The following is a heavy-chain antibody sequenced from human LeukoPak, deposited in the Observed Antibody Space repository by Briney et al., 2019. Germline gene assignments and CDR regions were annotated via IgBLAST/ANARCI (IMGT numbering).Heavy chain of an antibody. V-gene: IGHV1-8*03. Sequence: ASVKVSCKASGYTFTSYDINWVRQATGQGLEWMGWMNPNSGNTGYAQKFQGRVTITRNTSISTAYMELSSLRSEDTAVYYCARGSAWLSDFDYWGQGTLVTVSS. D-gene: IGHD6-19*01. J-gene: IGHJ4*02. CDR2: MNPNSGNT. CDR3: ARGSAWLSDFDY. CDR1: GYTFTSYD.